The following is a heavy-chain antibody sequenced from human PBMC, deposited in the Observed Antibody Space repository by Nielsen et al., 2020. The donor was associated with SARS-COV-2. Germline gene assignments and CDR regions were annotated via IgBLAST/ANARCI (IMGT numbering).Heavy chain of an antibody. Sequence: WVRQAPGQGLEWMGGIIPIFGTANYAQKFQGRVTITADKSTTTAYMELSSLRSEDTAVYYCARMYSSGSINVGRYYFDYWGQGTLVTVSS. V-gene: IGHV1-69*06. J-gene: IGHJ4*02. CDR2: IIPIFGTA. CDR3: ARMYSSGSINVGRYYFDY. D-gene: IGHD3-10*01.